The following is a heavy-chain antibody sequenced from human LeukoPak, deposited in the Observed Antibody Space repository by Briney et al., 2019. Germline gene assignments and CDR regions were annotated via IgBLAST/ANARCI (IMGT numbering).Heavy chain of an antibody. J-gene: IGHJ3*02. D-gene: IGHD2-15*01. Sequence: PSETLSLTCTVSSGSISSYNYYWNWIRQPPGKGLEWIGYIYHSGSTYYNPSLKSRATISVDMSKNQFSLKLTSMTAADTAVYYCAGGPGSPASAFDIWGQGTMVSVSS. CDR1: SGSISSYNYY. CDR2: IYHSGST. V-gene: IGHV4-30-2*01. CDR3: AGGPGSPASAFDI.